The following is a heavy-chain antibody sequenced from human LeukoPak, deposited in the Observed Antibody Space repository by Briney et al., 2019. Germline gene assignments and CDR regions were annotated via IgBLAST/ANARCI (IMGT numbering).Heavy chain of an antibody. V-gene: IGHV3-30*04. CDR3: ARDGTAFYDSSGHNWFDP. J-gene: IGHJ5*02. CDR1: GCTFSSYA. D-gene: IGHD3-22*01. Sequence: PGRSLRLSCAASGCTFSSYAMHWVCQAPGKGLEWVAVISYDGSNKYYADSVKGRFTIPRDNSKNTLYLQMNSLRAEDTAVYYCARDGTAFYDSSGHNWFDPWGQGTLVTVSS. CDR2: ISYDGSNK.